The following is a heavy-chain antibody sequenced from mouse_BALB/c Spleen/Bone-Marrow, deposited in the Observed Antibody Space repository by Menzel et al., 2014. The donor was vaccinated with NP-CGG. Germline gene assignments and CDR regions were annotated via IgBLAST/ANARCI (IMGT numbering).Heavy chain of an antibody. CDR3: ALGSWFAY. Sequence: EVMLVESGPGLVKPSQTVSLTCTVTGISITTGNYRWSWIRQFPGNKLEWIGYIYYSGTITYNPSLTSRTTITRDTSKNQFFLQMNSLTAEDTATYYCALGSWFAYWGQGTLVTVSA. V-gene: IGHV3-5*02. J-gene: IGHJ3*01. CDR1: GISITTGNYR. CDR2: IYYSGTI.